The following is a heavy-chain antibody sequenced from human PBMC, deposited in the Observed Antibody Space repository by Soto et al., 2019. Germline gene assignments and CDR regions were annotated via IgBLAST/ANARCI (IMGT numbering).Heavy chain of an antibody. CDR3: AAAIGFLEWLSYYGMDV. Sequence: SVKVSCNASGFTFTSSAVQWVRQARGQRLEWIGWIVVGSGNTNYAQKFQERVTITRDMSTSTAYMELSSLRSEDTAVHYCAAAIGFLEWLSYYGMDVWGQGTTVTVSS. CDR1: GFTFTSSA. V-gene: IGHV1-58*01. D-gene: IGHD3-3*01. CDR2: IVVGSGNT. J-gene: IGHJ6*02.